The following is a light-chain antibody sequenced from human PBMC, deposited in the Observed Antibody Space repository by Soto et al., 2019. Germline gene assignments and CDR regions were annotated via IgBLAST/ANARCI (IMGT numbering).Light chain of an antibody. V-gene: IGKV3D-15*01. Sequence: VFTGGRATLFCRASQSVSNNYLAWYQQKPGQAPRLVIYDIFTRATGVPTRISGSGAGTKFTLTIRSLPSEHFAVYNCHQHNSFTLTIGGRTKVDIK. CDR3: HQHNSFTLT. J-gene: IGKJ4*01. CDR1: QSVSNN. CDR2: DIF.